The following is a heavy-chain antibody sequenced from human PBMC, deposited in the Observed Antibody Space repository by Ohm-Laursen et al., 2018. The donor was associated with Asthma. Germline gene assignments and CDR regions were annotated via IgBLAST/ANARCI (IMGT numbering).Heavy chain of an antibody. CDR3: AKEKGGSFDY. Sequence: SLRLSCAASGFTFSDYYMSWIRQAPGKGLEWVSYISSSGSTIYYADSVKGRFTISRDNSKITVYVQMNSLRAEDTAVYYCAKEKGGSFDYWGQGTLVTVSS. CDR2: ISSSGSTI. D-gene: IGHD1-26*01. J-gene: IGHJ4*02. V-gene: IGHV3-11*04. CDR1: GFTFSDYY.